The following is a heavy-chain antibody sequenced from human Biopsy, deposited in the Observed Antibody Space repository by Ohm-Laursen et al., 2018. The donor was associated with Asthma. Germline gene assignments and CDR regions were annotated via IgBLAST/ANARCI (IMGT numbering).Heavy chain of an antibody. CDR3: AREVSTVDYGYYYFAMDV. D-gene: IGHD4-17*01. V-gene: IGHV1-69*13. J-gene: IGHJ6*02. CDR1: RDIFSSYG. Sequence: VKISCNGSRDIFSSYGFSWVRQAPGQGLEWMGGIIPISLTPSYARRFRGRVTISADEYTRTAYMELSSLRSEDTAVYYCAREVSTVDYGYYYFAMDVWGQGTTVTVSS. CDR2: IIPISLTP.